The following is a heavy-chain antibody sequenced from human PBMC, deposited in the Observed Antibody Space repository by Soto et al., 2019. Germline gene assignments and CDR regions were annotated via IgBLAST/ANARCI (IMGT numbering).Heavy chain of an antibody. J-gene: IGHJ6*02. V-gene: IGHV3-30*18. CDR3: AKAQMVYATSGYYYYGMDV. D-gene: IGHD2-8*01. CDR1: GFTFSSYG. Sequence: GGSLRLSCAASGFTFSSYGMHWVRQAPGKGLEWVAVISYDGSNKYYADSVKGRFTISRDNSKNTLYLQMNTLRAEDTAVYYCAKAQMVYATSGYYYYGMDVWGQGTTVTVSS. CDR2: ISYDGSNK.